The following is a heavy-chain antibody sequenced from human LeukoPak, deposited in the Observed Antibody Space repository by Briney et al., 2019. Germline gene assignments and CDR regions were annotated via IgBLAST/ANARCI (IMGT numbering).Heavy chain of an antibody. D-gene: IGHD1-26*01. J-gene: IGHJ4*02. CDR2: ISSSSSYI. Sequence: PQGSRGPSCAAAGFTLSSYSMNWVRPAPGRGLEWVSSISSSSSYIYYADSVKGRFTISRDNAKNSLYLQMNSLRAEDTAVYYCARGSVGWELLTPKFDYWGQGTLVTVSS. V-gene: IGHV3-21*01. CDR3: ARGSVGWELLTPKFDY. CDR1: GFTLSSYS.